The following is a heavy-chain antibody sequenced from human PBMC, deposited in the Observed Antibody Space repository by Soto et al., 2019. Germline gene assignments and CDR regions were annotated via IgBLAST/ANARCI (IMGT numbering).Heavy chain of an antibody. CDR1: GFTFSNYA. CDR2: IIGDGGST. V-gene: IGHV3-23*01. D-gene: IGHD1-26*01. J-gene: IGHJ1*01. CDR3: ARQAGSNRPNFS. Sequence: EVQLLESGGGLVQPGGSLRLSCAASGFTFSNYAMSWVRQAPGKGLEWVSGIIGDGGSTYYTDSVKGRFTISRDNSKNTLYLQMNYLRGEDTAVYYCARQAGSNRPNFSWGQGTLVTVSS.